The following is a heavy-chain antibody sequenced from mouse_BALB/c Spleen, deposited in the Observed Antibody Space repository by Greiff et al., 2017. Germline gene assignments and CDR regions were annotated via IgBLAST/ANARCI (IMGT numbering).Heavy chain of an antibody. V-gene: IGHV5-17*02. D-gene: IGHD2-1*01. Sequence: EVQVVESGGGLVQPGGSRKLSCAASGFTFSSFGMHWVRQAPEKGLEWVAYISSGSCTIYYADTVKGRFTISRDNPKNTLFLQMTSLRSEDTAMYYCARVYYGNYVDYWGQGTTLTVSS. J-gene: IGHJ2*01. CDR3: ARVYYGNYVDY. CDR2: ISSGSCTI. CDR1: GFTFSSFG.